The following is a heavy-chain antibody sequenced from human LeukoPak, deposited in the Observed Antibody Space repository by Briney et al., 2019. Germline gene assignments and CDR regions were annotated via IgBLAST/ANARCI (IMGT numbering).Heavy chain of an antibody. D-gene: IGHD4-23*01. V-gene: IGHV1-46*01. CDR3: ATDDYGGNLPDY. CDR1: GYTFTSYY. CDR2: INPSGGST. J-gene: IGHJ4*02. Sequence: ASVKVSCKASGYTFTSYYMHWVRQAPGQGLEWMGIINPSGGSTSYAQKFQGRVTMTRDTSTSTVYMELSRLRSDDTAVYYCATDDYGGNLPDYWGQGTLVTVSS.